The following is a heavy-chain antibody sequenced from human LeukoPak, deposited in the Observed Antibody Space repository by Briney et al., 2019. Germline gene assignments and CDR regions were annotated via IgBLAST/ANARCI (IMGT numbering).Heavy chain of an antibody. Sequence: GGSLRLSCAASGFTFSSYEMNWVRQAPGKGLEWVSAISGSGGSTYYADSVKGRFTISRDNSKNTLYLQMNSLRAEDTAVYYCAKGSGYSLLYYYYYMDVWGKGTTVTVSS. D-gene: IGHD3-3*01. J-gene: IGHJ6*03. CDR2: ISGSGGST. V-gene: IGHV3-23*01. CDR3: AKGSGYSLLYYYYYMDV. CDR1: GFTFSSYE.